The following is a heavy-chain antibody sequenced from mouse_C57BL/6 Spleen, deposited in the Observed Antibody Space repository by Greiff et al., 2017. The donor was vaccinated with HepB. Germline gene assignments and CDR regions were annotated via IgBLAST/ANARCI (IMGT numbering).Heavy chain of an antibody. CDR2: INPSTGGT. V-gene: IGHV1-42*01. CDR1: GYSFTGYY. Sequence: EVQLQESGPELVKPGASVKISCKASGYSFTGYYMNWVKQSPEKSLEWIGEINPSTGGTTYNQKFKAKATLTVDKSSSTAYMQLKSLTSEDSAVYYCARSEAITTRDAMDYWGQGTSVTVSS. D-gene: IGHD1-1*01. J-gene: IGHJ4*01. CDR3: ARSEAITTRDAMDY.